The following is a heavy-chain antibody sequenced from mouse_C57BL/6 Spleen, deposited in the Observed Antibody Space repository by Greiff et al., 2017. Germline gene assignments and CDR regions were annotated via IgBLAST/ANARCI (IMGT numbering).Heavy chain of an antibody. CDR1: GYTFTSYG. CDR3: ARSDGSSIYAMDY. J-gene: IGHJ4*01. Sequence: VKLMESGAELARPGASVKLSCKASGYTFTSYGISWVQQRTGQGLEWIGEIYPRSGNTYYNEKFKGKATLTADKSSRTAYMELRSLTSEDSAVYFCARSDGSSIYAMDYWGQGTSVTVSS. V-gene: IGHV1-81*01. CDR2: IYPRSGNT. D-gene: IGHD1-1*01.